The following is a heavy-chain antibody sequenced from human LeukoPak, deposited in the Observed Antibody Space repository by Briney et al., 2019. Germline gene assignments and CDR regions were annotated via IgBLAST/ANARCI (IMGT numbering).Heavy chain of an antibody. CDR3: ARGNDLYPYYYFDY. J-gene: IGHJ4*02. V-gene: IGHV4-59*01. CDR2: IYYSGST. D-gene: IGHD3-3*01. Sequence: KTSETLSLTCTVSGGTISSYYWSWIRQPPGKGLEWIGYIYYSGSTNYNPSLKSRVTISIDTSKNQFSLKVTSVTAADTAVYYCARGNDLYPYYYFDYWGQGTLVTVSS. CDR1: GGTISSYY.